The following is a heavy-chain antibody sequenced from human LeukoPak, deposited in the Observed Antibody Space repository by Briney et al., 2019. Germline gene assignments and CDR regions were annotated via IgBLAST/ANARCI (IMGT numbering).Heavy chain of an antibody. CDR1: GFTFSSYW. Sequence: GGSLRLSCAASGFTFSSYWMNWARQAPGKGLEWVAVIWYDGSNKYYAGSVKGRFTISRDNSKNTLYLQMNSLRAEDTAVYYCARDRRRGGSYYPDYWGQGTLVTVSS. D-gene: IGHD1-26*01. CDR3: ARDRRRGGSYYPDY. V-gene: IGHV3-33*08. J-gene: IGHJ4*02. CDR2: IWYDGSNK.